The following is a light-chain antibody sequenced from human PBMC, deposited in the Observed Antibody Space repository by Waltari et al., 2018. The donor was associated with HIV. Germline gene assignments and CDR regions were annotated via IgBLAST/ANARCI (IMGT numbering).Light chain of an antibody. V-gene: IGKV1-27*01. CDR1: RDISND. J-gene: IGKJ5*01. CDR2: GAS. CDR3: QNYDSAPVA. Sequence: DIQMSQAPSSLSASVGDRVTITCRASRDISNDLAWYQQKSGEVTKLLIYGASTLRSGVSSRFRGSGSGTEFTLTINGLQPEDVASYYCQNYDSAPVAFGQGTRLEI.